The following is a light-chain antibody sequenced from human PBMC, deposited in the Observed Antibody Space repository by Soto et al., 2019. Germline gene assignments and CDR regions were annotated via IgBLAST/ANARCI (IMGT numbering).Light chain of an antibody. CDR2: GAS. Sequence: ENVLTQSPGNLSLSPGERATLSCRASQSVSSDYLAWYRQRPGQAPRLLIYGASSRAAGIPDRFSGSGSGTDFTLTIRRLEPEDFAVYYCQQYGSSPRTFGQGTKVEVK. CDR3: QQYGSSPRT. V-gene: IGKV3-20*01. CDR1: QSVSSDY. J-gene: IGKJ1*01.